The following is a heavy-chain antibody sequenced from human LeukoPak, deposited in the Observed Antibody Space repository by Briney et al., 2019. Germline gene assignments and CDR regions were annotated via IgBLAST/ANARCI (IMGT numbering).Heavy chain of an antibody. D-gene: IGHD6-19*01. CDR2: IKEDGSGK. J-gene: IGHJ4*02. CDR1: GFTLSTYW. CDR3: ARARLAVSGNYFEN. Sequence: GESLRLSCAASGFTLSTYWMSWVRQAPGKGLEWVANIKEDGSGKYYVDSVKGRFTISRDNAKNSLYLQMNSLRVEDTAVYHCARARLAVSGNYFENWGQGTLVTVSS. V-gene: IGHV3-7*04.